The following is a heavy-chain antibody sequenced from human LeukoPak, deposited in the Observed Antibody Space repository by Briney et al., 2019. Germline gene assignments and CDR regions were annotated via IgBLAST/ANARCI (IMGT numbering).Heavy chain of an antibody. CDR1: GGSFSGYY. D-gene: IGHD3-10*01. J-gene: IGHJ4*02. Sequence: PSETLSLTCAVYGGSFSGYYWSWIRQPPGKGLEWIGEINHSGSTNYNPSLKSRVTISLDTSKNQFSLKLSSVTAADTAVYYCARAAPLLNYYGSGSYRNYFDYWGQGTLVTVSS. CDR3: ARAAPLLNYYGSGSYRNYFDY. V-gene: IGHV4-34*01. CDR2: INHSGST.